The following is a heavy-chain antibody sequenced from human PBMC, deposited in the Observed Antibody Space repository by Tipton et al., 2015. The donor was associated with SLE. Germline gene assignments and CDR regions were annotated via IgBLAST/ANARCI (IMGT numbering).Heavy chain of an antibody. V-gene: IGHV4-38-2*02. J-gene: IGHJ6*02. D-gene: IGHD2-21*01. CDR3: TRDLGSLWSRYGLDI. CDR2: LHHCGNA. CDR1: GYSISSGYY. Sequence: TLSLTCAVSGYSISSGYYWGWIRQSPGKGLEWIGSLHHCGNAYYNASLKSRVAISVDTSNNLFSLKLSSVIAADTAVYYCTRDLGSLWSRYGLDIWGQGTTVTVSS.